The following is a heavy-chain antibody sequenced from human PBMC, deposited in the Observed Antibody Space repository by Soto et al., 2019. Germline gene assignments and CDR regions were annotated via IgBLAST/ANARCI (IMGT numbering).Heavy chain of an antibody. CDR3: ARDLRYSYGIDY. CDR2: ISSSSSYI. D-gene: IGHD5-18*01. Sequence: EVQLVESGGGLVKPGGSLRLSCAASGFTFSSYSMNWVRQAPGKGLEWVSSISSSSSYIYYADSVKGRFTISRDNAKNSQYLQMNSLRAEDTAVYYCARDLRYSYGIDYWGQGTRVTVSA. J-gene: IGHJ4*02. CDR1: GFTFSSYS. V-gene: IGHV3-21*01.